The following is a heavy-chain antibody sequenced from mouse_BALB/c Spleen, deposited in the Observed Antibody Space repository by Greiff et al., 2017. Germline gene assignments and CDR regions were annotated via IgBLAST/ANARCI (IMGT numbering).Heavy chain of an antibody. J-gene: IGHJ2*01. Sequence: DVQLQESGPSLVKPSQTLSLTCSVTGDSITSGYWNWIRKFPGNKLEYMGYISYSGSTYYNPSLKSRISITRDTSKNQYYLQLNSVTTEDTATYYCARYDYGSSYDYFDYWGQGTTLTVSS. CDR1: GDSITSGY. D-gene: IGHD1-1*01. CDR2: ISYSGST. V-gene: IGHV3-8*02. CDR3: ARYDYGSSYDYFDY.